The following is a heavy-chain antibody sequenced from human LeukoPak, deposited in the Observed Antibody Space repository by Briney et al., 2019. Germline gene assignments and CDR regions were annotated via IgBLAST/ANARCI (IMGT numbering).Heavy chain of an antibody. J-gene: IGHJ4*02. Sequence: PGGSLRLSCAASGFTVTTNYMSWVRQAPGKGLEWVSVIYSGGDTYYADSLKGRFTISRDNSKNTLYPQMNSLRGEDTAVYYCARGKPAVAGNLNDYWGQGTLVTVSS. CDR3: ARGKPAVAGNLNDY. CDR1: GFTVTTNY. D-gene: IGHD6-19*01. V-gene: IGHV3-66*01. CDR2: IYSGGDT.